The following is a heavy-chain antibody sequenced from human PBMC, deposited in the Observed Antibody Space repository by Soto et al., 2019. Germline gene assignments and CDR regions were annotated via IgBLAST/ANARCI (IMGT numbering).Heavy chain of an antibody. CDR2: IIPILGIA. Sequence: QVQLVQSGAEVKKPGSSVKVSCKASGGTFSSYTISWVRQAPGQGLEWMGRIIPILGIANYAQKFQGRVTITADKSTSTAYMELSSLRSEDTAVYYCATQGGGSGSYYPYYYYYGMDVWGQGTTVTVSS. CDR1: GGTFSSYT. V-gene: IGHV1-69*02. CDR3: ATQGGGSGSYYPYYYYYGMDV. D-gene: IGHD3-10*01. J-gene: IGHJ6*02.